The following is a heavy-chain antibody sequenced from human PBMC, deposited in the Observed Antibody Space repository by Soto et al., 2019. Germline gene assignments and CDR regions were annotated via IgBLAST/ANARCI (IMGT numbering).Heavy chain of an antibody. J-gene: IGHJ4*02. CDR2: INPSGGST. CDR3: ARAGGGYYGEGDY. V-gene: IGHV1-46*03. Sequence: QVQLVQSGAEVKKPGASVKVSCKASGYTFTSYYMHWVRQAPGQGLEWMGIINPSGGSTSYAQKFQGRHTMTGDTPTTTVYRERSSLGCEDTAVYYCARAGGGYYGEGDYWGQGTLVTVSS. D-gene: IGHD3-10*01. CDR1: GYTFTSYY.